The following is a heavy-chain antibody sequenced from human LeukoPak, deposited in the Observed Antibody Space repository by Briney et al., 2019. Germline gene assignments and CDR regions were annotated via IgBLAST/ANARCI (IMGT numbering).Heavy chain of an antibody. CDR3: ARRHIAAAVDY. D-gene: IGHD6-13*01. J-gene: IGHJ4*02. CDR1: GYSFTSHW. CDR2: IYPGDSGT. Sequence: GESLKISCKGSGYSFTSHWIGWVRQMPGKGLEWMGIIYPGDSGTRYSPSFQGQVTISADKSISTAYLQWSSLKASDTAMYYCARRHIAAAVDYWGQGTLVTVSS. V-gene: IGHV5-51*01.